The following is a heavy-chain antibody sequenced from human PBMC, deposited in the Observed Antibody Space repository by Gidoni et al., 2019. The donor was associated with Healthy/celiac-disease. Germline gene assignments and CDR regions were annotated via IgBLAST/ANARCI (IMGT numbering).Heavy chain of an antibody. J-gene: IGHJ6*03. CDR1: GGSFSGYY. CDR2: INHSGST. Sequence: QVQLQQWGAGLLKPSETLYLTCAVYGGSFSGYYWSWIRKPPGKGLGWVGEINHSGSTNYNPSLKRRVTISVDTSKNQFSLKLSSVTAADTAVYYCAREGPYYYYYYMDVWGKGTTVTVSS. V-gene: IGHV4-34*01. CDR3: AREGPYYYYYYMDV.